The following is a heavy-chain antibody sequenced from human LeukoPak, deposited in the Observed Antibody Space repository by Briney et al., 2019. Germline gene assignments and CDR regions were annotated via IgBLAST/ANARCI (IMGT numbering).Heavy chain of an antibody. CDR1: GFTFDDYA. CDR3: ARGTGEMATIIDY. V-gene: IGHV3-9*01. CDR2: ISWNSGSI. J-gene: IGHJ4*02. D-gene: IGHD5-24*01. Sequence: GGSLRLSCAASGFTFDDYAMHWVRQAPGKGLEWVSGISWNSGSIGYADSVKGRFTISRDNAKNSLYLQMNSLRAEDTALYYCARGTGEMATIIDYWGQGTLVTVSS.